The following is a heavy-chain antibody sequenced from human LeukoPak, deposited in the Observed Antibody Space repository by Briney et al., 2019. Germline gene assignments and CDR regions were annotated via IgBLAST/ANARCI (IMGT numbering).Heavy chain of an antibody. CDR2: IKQDGSEK. CDR3: ARRDYCDNDYFDY. CDR1: GFTLSSYW. J-gene: IGHJ4*02. V-gene: IGHV3-7*01. Sequence: GGSLRLSCAASGFTLSSYWMTWVRQAPGKGLEWVVNIKQDGSEKYYVDSVKGRFTISRDNAKNSLYLQMNSLRAEDSAVYYCARRDYCDNDYFDYWDQGTLVTVSS. D-gene: IGHD4-17*01.